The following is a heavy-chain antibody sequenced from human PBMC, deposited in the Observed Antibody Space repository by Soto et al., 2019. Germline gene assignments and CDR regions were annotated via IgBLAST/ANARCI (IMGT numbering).Heavy chain of an antibody. J-gene: IGHJ4*02. CDR1: GFTFSSYW. CDR2: IDGVGTVI. CDR3: VREVCSGGLCKVFDY. D-gene: IGHD2-15*01. V-gene: IGHV3-74*01. Sequence: EVHLVESGGDLVQPGGSLRLSRAASGFTFSSYWMHWARQAPGKGLVWLSSIDGVGTVIPHADSVKGRFTVSRDNAKNTLYLQMNSLRAEDTAVYYCVREVCSGGLCKVFDYWGQGTQVTVSS.